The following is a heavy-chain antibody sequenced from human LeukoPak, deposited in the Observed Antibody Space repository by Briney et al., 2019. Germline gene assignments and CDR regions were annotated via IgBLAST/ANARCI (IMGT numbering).Heavy chain of an antibody. Sequence: SETLCLTCTASGFSISSNNYYWVRIPQPPGKELDSAVSIYYSRSTYYTPSRKSRVTISVDTSKNQFSLKLSSVTAADTAVYYCARHVVVPAAIFLRRKIYYMDVWGKGTTVTVSS. J-gene: IGHJ6*03. CDR2: IYYSRST. V-gene: IGHV4-39*01. CDR1: GFSISSNNYY. D-gene: IGHD2-2*01. CDR3: ARHVVVPAAIFLRRKIYYMDV.